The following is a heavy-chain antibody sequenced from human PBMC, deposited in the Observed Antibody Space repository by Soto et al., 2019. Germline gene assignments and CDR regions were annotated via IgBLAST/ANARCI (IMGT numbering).Heavy chain of an antibody. CDR2: VNPILSMS. J-gene: IGHJ4*02. CDR1: GDTFNFYS. V-gene: IGHV1-69*02. Sequence: QVQLVQSGAEVKSAGSSVKVSCKASGDTFNFYSINWVRQAPGLGLEWVGRVNPILSMSNYAQRFQGRVTTTGEKATGTAYMEPRSLGSEETALYYSASNYGSGNRAFDSWGQGALVPVSS. CDR3: ASNYGSGNRAFDS. D-gene: IGHD3-10*01.